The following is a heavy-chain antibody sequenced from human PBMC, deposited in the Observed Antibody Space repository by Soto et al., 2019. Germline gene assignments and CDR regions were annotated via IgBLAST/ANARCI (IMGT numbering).Heavy chain of an antibody. CDR3: ARGEVVALGY. J-gene: IGHJ4*02. CDR2: IYHSGST. D-gene: IGHD2-15*01. V-gene: IGHV4-30-2*01. CDR1: GGSISSGGYS. Sequence: QLQLQESGSGLVKPSQTLSLTCAVSGGSISSGGYSWSWIRQPPGKGLEWIGYIYHSGSTHYNPSVKSRVTISVDRSKNQFSLKLSSVTAAGTAMYYCARGEVVALGYWGQGTLVTVSS.